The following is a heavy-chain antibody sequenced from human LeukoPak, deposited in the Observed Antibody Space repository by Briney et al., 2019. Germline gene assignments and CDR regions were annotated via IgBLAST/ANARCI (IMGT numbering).Heavy chain of an antibody. CDR1: GGSFSGYY. J-gene: IGHJ4*02. D-gene: IGHD2-15*01. V-gene: IGHV4-34*01. Sequence: SETLSLTCAVYGGSFSGYYWSWIRQPPGKGLEWIGEINHSGSTNYNPSLKSRVTISVDTSKNQFSRKLSSVTAADTAVYYCATTYSTCSGGSCYFGDYWGQGTLVTVSS. CDR2: INHSGST. CDR3: ATTYSTCSGGSCYFGDY.